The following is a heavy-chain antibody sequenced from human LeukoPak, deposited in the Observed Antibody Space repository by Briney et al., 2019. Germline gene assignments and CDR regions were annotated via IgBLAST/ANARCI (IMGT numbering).Heavy chain of an antibody. V-gene: IGHV6-1*01. CDR2: TYYRSKWYN. J-gene: IGHJ4*02. CDR3: AGSHSITWYPDC. D-gene: IGHD6-13*01. Sequence: SQTLSLTCAISGDSVSSYSATWNWIRKSPSRGLEWLGRTYYRSKWYNEYAASVKSRTTINPDTSKNQFSLHLNSVTPEDTAVYYCAGSHSITWYPDCWGQGTLVTVSS. CDR1: GDSVSSYSAT.